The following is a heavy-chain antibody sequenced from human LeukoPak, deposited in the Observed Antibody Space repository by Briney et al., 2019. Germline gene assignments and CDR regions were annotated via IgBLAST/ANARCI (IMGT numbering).Heavy chain of an antibody. CDR1: GFTFSSYG. CDR2: IRYDGSNK. CDR3: AASYSSGWSLNY. Sequence: GGSLRLSCAASGFTFSSYGMHWVRQAPGKGLEWVAFIRYDGSNKYYADSVKGRFTISRDNSKNTLYLQMDSLRAEDTAVYYCAASYSSGWSLNYWGQGTLVTVSS. J-gene: IGHJ4*02. V-gene: IGHV3-30*02. D-gene: IGHD6-19*01.